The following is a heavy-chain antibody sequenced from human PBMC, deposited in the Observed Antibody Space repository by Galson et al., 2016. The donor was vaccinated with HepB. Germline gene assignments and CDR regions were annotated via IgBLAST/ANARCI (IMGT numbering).Heavy chain of an antibody. CDR2: INHSGRT. CDR3: ARGHYDSAWGSYRRSEWDY. D-gene: IGHD3-16*02. J-gene: IGHJ4*02. V-gene: IGHV4-34*01. CDR1: GGSLSGYY. Sequence: LSLTCGVSGGSLSGYYWSWIRQTPGKGLEWIGEINHSGRTNYNPSLKSRVTISGDTYKNQFSLKLSSVTAADTAVYHCARGHYDSAWGSYRRSEWDYWGQGTLVTVSS.